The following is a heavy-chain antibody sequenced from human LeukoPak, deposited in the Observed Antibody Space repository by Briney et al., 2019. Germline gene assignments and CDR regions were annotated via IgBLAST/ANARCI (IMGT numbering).Heavy chain of an antibody. CDR3: GTARIAAEDWFDP. Sequence: SETLSLTCTVSGGSISSYYWSWIRQPPGKGLEWIGYIYYSGSTNYNPSLKSRVTISVDTSKNQFSLKLSSVTAADTAVYYCGTARIAAEDWFDPWGQGTLVTVSS. CDR2: IYYSGST. CDR1: GGSISSYY. J-gene: IGHJ5*02. V-gene: IGHV4-59*08. D-gene: IGHD6-13*01.